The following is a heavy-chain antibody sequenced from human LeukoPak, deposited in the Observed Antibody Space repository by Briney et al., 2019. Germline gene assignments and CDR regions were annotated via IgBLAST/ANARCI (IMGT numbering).Heavy chain of an antibody. Sequence: GGSLRLSCAASGFTFSSSAMHWVRQAPGKGLEWVAVISYDGSDKYYADSVEGRFTISRDNSKNTLNLQMNSLRVDDTAVYYCANSFYGSVSYQGDYFDNWGQGTLVTVSS. CDR3: ANSFYGSVSYQGDYFDN. D-gene: IGHD3-10*01. J-gene: IGHJ4*02. CDR1: GFTFSSSA. CDR2: ISYDGSDK. V-gene: IGHV3-30*04.